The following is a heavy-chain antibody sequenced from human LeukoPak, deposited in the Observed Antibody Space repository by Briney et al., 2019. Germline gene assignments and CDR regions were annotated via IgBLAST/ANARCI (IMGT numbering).Heavy chain of an antibody. Sequence: GESLKISCKGSGYSFTSYWIGWVRQMPGKGLEWMGIIYPGDSDTRYSPSFQGQVTISADKSISTADLQWSSLKASDTAMYYCARQHYDFWSGSPRAFDIWGQGTMVTVSS. CDR3: ARQHYDFWSGSPRAFDI. V-gene: IGHV5-51*01. J-gene: IGHJ3*02. D-gene: IGHD3-3*01. CDR1: GYSFTSYW. CDR2: IYPGDSDT.